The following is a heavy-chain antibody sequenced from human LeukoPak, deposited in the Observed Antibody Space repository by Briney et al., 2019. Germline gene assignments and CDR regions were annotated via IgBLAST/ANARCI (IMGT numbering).Heavy chain of an antibody. D-gene: IGHD3-3*01. J-gene: IGHJ4*02. V-gene: IGHV3-15*01. CDR2: IKSKTDGGTT. CDR3: TTDNDFWSGYMPVIDY. Sequence: PGGSLRLSCAASGFTFSNAWMSWVRQAPGKGLEWVGRIKSKTDGGTTDYAAPVKGRFTISRDDSKNTLYLQMNSLKTSDTAVYYCTTDNDFWSGYMPVIDYWGQRTLVTVSS. CDR1: GFTFSNAW.